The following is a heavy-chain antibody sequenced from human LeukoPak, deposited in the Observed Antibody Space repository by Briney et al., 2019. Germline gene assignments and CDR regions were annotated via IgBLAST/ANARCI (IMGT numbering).Heavy chain of an antibody. CDR2: ISYDGSNK. CDR1: GFTFSSYG. J-gene: IGHJ6*02. Sequence: GGSRRLSCAASGFTFSSYGMHWVRQAPDKGLEWVAVISYDGSNKYYADSVKVRFTISRDNSKNTLYLQMNSLRAEDTAVYYCAKDLNYYGSGSYYFPSPNYYGMDVWGQGTTVTVSS. V-gene: IGHV3-30*18. CDR3: AKDLNYYGSGSYYFPSPNYYGMDV. D-gene: IGHD3-10*01.